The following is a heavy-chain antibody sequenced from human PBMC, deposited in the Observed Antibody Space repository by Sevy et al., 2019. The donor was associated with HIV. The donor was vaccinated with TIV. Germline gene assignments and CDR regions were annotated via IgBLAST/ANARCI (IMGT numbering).Heavy chain of an antibody. CDR2: IYWDDDK. Sequence: SGPTLVKPTQTLTLTCTFSGFSLSTSGVGVGWIRQPPGKALEWLALIYWDDDKRYSPSLKSRLTITKDTSKNQVVLTMTNIDPVDTATYYCARLAAAGPVAATWFDPWGQGTLVTVSS. CDR3: ARLAAAGPVAATWFDP. J-gene: IGHJ5*02. CDR1: GFSLSTSGVG. D-gene: IGHD6-13*01. V-gene: IGHV2-5*02.